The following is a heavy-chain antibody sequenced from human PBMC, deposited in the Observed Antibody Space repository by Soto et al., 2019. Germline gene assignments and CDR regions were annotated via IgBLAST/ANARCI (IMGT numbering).Heavy chain of an antibody. D-gene: IGHD1-26*01. J-gene: IGHJ2*01. CDR1: GFTFSSYA. CDR2: ISYDGSNK. Sequence: QVQLVESGGGVVQPGRSLRLSCAASGFTFSSYAMHWVRQAPGKGLEWVAVISYDGSNKYYADSVKGRFTISRDNSKNTLYLQMNSLRAEDTAVYYCARDFESIVGATSSLDLWGRGTLVTVSS. CDR3: ARDFESIVGATSSLDL. V-gene: IGHV3-30-3*01.